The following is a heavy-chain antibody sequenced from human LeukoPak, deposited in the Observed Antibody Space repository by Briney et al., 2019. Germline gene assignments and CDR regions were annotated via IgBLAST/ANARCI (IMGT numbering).Heavy chain of an antibody. Sequence: GGSLRLSCAASEFTFSSYAMSWVRQAPGKGLEWVSAISGSGGSTYYADSVKGRFTISRDNSKNTLYLQMNSLRAEDTAVYYCAKGTYYYDGSGYYYGEFDYWGQGTLVTVSS. CDR3: AKGTYYYDGSGYYYGEFDY. D-gene: IGHD3-22*01. CDR2: ISGSGGST. V-gene: IGHV3-23*01. J-gene: IGHJ4*02. CDR1: EFTFSSYA.